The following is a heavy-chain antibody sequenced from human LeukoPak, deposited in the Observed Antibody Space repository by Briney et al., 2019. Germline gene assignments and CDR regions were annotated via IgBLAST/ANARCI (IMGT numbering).Heavy chain of an antibody. CDR3: TTDWGDPPPDCTPASCSRVTVYPFDY. CDR1: GFTFSSCG. J-gene: IGHJ4*02. CDR2: IWYDGSNK. D-gene: IGHD2-2*01. V-gene: IGHV3-33*01. Sequence: GGSLRLSCAASGFTFSSCGMHWVRQAPGKGLEWVAIIWYDGSNKYYADSVKGRFTISRDNPRNTLYLQMDSLRAEDTAVYYCTTDWGDPPPDCTPASCSRVTVYPFDYWGQGILVTVSS.